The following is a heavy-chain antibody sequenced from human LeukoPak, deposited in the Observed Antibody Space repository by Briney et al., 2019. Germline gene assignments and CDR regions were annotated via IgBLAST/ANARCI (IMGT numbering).Heavy chain of an antibody. CDR1: GGSISSSSYY. D-gene: IGHD3-10*01. V-gene: IGHV4-39*07. J-gene: IGHJ3*02. Sequence: PSETLSLTCTVSGGSISSSSYYWGWIRQPPGKGLEWIGSIYYSGSTNYNPSLKSRVTISVDTSKNQFSLKLSSVTAADTAVYYCARAGRKGSKWFGELSVAFDIWGQGTMVTVSS. CDR3: ARAGRKGSKWFGELSVAFDI. CDR2: IYYSGST.